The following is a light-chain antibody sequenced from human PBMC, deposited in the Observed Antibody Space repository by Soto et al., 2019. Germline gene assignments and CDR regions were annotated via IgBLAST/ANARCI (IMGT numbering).Light chain of an antibody. CDR3: CSYAGSSSFRVL. CDR2: DVT. V-gene: IGLV2-11*01. Sequence: QSALTQPRSVFGSPGQSVTISCTGTNSDVGTYNYVSWYQQHPGKAPKLIIYDVTKRPSGVPDRFSGSKSGNTASLIISGLQAADEAEYYCCCCSYAGSSSFRVLFGGGTKVTFL. CDR1: NSDVGTYNY. J-gene: IGLJ2*01.